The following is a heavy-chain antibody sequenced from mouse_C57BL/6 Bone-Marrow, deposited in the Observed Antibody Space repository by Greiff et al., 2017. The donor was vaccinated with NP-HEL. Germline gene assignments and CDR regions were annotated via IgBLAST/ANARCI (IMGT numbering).Heavy chain of an antibody. V-gene: IGHV1-76*01. CDR1: GYTFTDYY. CDR3: AREDYYGSSYGFAY. CDR2: IYPGSGNT. Sequence: QVQLQQSGAELVRPGASVKLSCKASGYTFTDYYINWVKQRPGQGLEWIARIYPGSGNTYYTEKFKGKATLTAEKSSSTAYMQLSSLTSEDSAVYFCAREDYYGSSYGFAYWGQGTLVTVSA. D-gene: IGHD1-1*01. J-gene: IGHJ3*01.